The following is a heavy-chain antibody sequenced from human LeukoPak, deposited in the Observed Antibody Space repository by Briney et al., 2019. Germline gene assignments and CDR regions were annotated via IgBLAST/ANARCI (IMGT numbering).Heavy chain of an antibody. CDR1: GFTFSAYW. CDR2: MNKDESEK. D-gene: IGHD2-2*01. V-gene: IGHV3-7*01. J-gene: IGHJ6*03. CDR3: ARDRIVVVPAAIPYYYYYYMDV. Sequence: GGSLRLSCAASGFTFSAYWMSWVRQAPGRALEWVANMNKDESEKYYVDSVKGRFTISRDNAKNSLYLEVNSLRAEDTAVYYCARDRIVVVPAAIPYYYYYYMDVWGKGTTVTVSS.